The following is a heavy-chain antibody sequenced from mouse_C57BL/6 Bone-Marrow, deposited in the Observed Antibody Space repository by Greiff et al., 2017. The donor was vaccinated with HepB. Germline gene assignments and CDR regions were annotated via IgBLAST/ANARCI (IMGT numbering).Heavy chain of an antibody. V-gene: IGHV1-69*01. CDR1: GYTFTSYW. Sequence: QVQLQQPGAELVMPGASVKLSCKASGYTFTSYWMHWVKQRPGQGLEWIGEIGPSDSYTTYNQKFKGKSTLTVDKSSSTAYMQLSSLTSEDSAVYYCARSDDGYYCAYWGQGTLVTVSA. D-gene: IGHD2-3*01. CDR3: ARSDDGYYCAY. CDR2: IGPSDSYT. J-gene: IGHJ3*01.